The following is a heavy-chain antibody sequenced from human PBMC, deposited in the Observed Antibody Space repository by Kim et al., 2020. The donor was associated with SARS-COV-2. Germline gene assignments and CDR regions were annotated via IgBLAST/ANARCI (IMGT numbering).Heavy chain of an antibody. CDR3: ARQLRHGDLGHWFDP. D-gene: IGHD4-17*01. CDR2: IYYSGST. CDR1: GGSISSSSYY. J-gene: IGHJ5*02. Sequence: SETLSLTCTVSGGSISSSSYYWGWIRQPPGKGLEWIGSIYYSGSTYYNPSLKSRVTISVDTSKNQFSLKLSSVTAADTAVYYCARQLRHGDLGHWFDPWGQGTLVTVSS. V-gene: IGHV4-39*01.